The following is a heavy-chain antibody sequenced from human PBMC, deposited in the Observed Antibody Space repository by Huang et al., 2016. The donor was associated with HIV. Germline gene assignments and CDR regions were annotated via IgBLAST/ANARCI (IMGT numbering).Heavy chain of an antibody. D-gene: IGHD1-26*01. CDR2: INESGST. V-gene: IGHV4-34*01. Sequence: QVQLQQWGAGLLKPSETLSLTCAVYGVSFSGYYWSWLRQPPGKGREWIGEINESGSTNYNPSLKSRVTVSVDTSKNQFALRLSSVTAADTAVYYCARDGPERSSGNYGASDYWGQGTLVTVSS. CDR1: GVSFSGYY. J-gene: IGHJ4*02. CDR3: ARDGPERSSGNYGASDY.